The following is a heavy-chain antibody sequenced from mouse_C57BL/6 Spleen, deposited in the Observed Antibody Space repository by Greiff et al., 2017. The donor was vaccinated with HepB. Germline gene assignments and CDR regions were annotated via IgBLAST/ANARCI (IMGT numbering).Heavy chain of an antibody. CDR2: IWWDDDK. D-gene: IGHD2-4*01. CDR3: VSYDYDGAWFAY. CDR1: GFSLSTFGMG. J-gene: IGHJ3*01. Sequence: QVTLKECGPGILQPSQTLSLTCSFSGFSLSTFGMGVGWIRQPSGKGLEWLAHIWWDDDKYYNPALKSRLTISKDTSKNQVFLKIANVDTADTATYYCVSYDYDGAWFAYWGQGTLVTVSA. V-gene: IGHV8-8*01.